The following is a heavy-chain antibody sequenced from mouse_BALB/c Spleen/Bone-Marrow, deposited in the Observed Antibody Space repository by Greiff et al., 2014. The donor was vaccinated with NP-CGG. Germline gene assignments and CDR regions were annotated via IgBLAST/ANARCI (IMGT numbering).Heavy chain of an antibody. Sequence: EVQGVESGAELVRSGASVRLSCTASGLNIKDYYVHWVKQRPEQGLGWIGWIDPENGDTEYAQKFQGEATMTADTSSNTAYLHLSSLTSEDTAVYYCKAWGDDDYYAMDYWGQGTSVTVSS. CDR1: GLNIKDYY. CDR3: KAWGDDDYYAMDY. V-gene: IGHV14-4*02. J-gene: IGHJ4*01. D-gene: IGHD2-12*01. CDR2: IDPENGDT.